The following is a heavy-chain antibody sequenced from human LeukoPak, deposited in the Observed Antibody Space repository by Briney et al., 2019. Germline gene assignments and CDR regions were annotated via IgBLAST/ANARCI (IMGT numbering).Heavy chain of an antibody. J-gene: IGHJ4*02. Sequence: VASVKVSCKASGGTFTGYYMHWVRQAPGQGLEWMGWINPNSGGTNYAQKFQGWVTMTRDTSISTAYMELSRLRSDDTAVYYCARASGYSGYESFPFDYWGQGTLVTVSS. D-gene: IGHD5-12*01. CDR2: INPNSGGT. CDR1: GGTFTGYY. CDR3: ARASGYSGYESFPFDY. V-gene: IGHV1-2*04.